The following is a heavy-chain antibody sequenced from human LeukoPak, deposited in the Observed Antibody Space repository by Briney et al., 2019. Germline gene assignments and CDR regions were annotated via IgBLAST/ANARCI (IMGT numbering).Heavy chain of an antibody. CDR2: IRYDGSNK. V-gene: IGHV3-30*02. Sequence: GGSLRLSCAASGFTFSSYAMHWVRQAPGKGLEWVSFIRYDGSNKYYADSVKGRFTISRDNSKNTLYLQMNSLRAEDTAVYYCASHMGGIVGASFDPWGQGTLVTVSS. CDR1: GFTFSSYA. CDR3: ASHMGGIVGASFDP. J-gene: IGHJ5*02. D-gene: IGHD1-26*01.